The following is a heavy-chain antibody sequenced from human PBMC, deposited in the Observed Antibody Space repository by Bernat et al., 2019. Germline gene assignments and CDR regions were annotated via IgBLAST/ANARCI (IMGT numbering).Heavy chain of an antibody. D-gene: IGHD3-16*01. CDR3: AKGGGIWGYGMDV. J-gene: IGHJ6*02. CDR1: GFTLSNNY. CDR2: FYSGGST. Sequence: EVRLVESGGGLTQPGGSQSLFCTLCGFTLSNNYVRCVRQSPGKGLEWVSVFYSGGSTYHADSVKGRFTIAVDNSKNTLYLQMNSLTVEDTAVYYCAKGGGIWGYGMDVWGQGTTVIVSS. V-gene: IGHV3-53*01.